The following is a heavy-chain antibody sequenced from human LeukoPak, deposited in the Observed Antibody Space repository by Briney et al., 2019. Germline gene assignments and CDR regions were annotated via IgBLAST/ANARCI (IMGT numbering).Heavy chain of an antibody. J-gene: IGHJ4*02. CDR3: AGHKVEMATIYSLTY. Sequence: PPQTLSLTCTVSGGSISSGSYYWSWIRQPAGKGLEWIGRIYTSGSTNYNPSLKSRVTISVDTSKNQFSLKLSSVTAADTAVYYCAGHKVEMATIYSLTYWSQGTLVTVSS. D-gene: IGHD5-24*01. V-gene: IGHV4-61*02. CDR2: IYTSGST. CDR1: GGSISSGSYY.